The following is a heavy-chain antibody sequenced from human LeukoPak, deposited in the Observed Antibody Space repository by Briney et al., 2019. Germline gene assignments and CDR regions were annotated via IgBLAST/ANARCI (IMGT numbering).Heavy chain of an antibody. Sequence: GGSLRLSCAASGFTVSNNYMTWVRQAPGRGLEWVSVIYSGGTTYYADSVKGRFIISRDNSKNTLYLQMSSLRVEDTAVYYCARSYGTFYYGMDVWGPGTTVTVSS. CDR3: ARSYGTFYYGMDV. CDR2: IYSGGTT. CDR1: GFTVSNNY. D-gene: IGHD1-26*01. J-gene: IGHJ6*02. V-gene: IGHV3-53*01.